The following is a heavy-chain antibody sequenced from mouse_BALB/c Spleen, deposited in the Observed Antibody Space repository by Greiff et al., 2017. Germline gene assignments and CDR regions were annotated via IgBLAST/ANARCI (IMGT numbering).Heavy chain of an antibody. CDR3: ARRGMYDAMDY. V-gene: IGHV1-7*01. CDR2: INPSTGYT. J-gene: IGHJ4*01. Sequence: QVQLQQSGAELAKPGASVKMSCKASGYTFTSYWMHWVKQRPGQGLEWIGYINPSTGYTEYNQKFKDKATLTADKSSSTVYMQLSSLMSEDSAVYYCARRGMYDAMDYWGQGTSVTVSS. CDR1: GYTFTSYW.